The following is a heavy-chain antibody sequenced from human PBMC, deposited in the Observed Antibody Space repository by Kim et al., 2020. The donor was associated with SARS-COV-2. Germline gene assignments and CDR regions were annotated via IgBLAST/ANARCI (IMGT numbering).Heavy chain of an antibody. V-gene: IGHV1-3*01. J-gene: IGHJ6*03. CDR2: INGGNGDT. CDR1: GYIFEQYA. Sequence: ASVTVSCKPSGYIFEQYAVQWVRRAPGQSLEWMGWINGGNGDTKYSQKFQGRATITRDASASTIYIELSSLRSEDTAVYYCARERTFVRGGQDYYMDAWGQGTTVTVSS. CDR3: ARERTFVRGGQDYYMDA. D-gene: IGHD3-10*01.